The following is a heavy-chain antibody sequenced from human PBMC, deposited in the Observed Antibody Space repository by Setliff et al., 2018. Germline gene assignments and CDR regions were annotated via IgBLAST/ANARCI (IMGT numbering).Heavy chain of an antibody. CDR3: ARGRGLEWLPESWFDP. Sequence: SETLSLTCSVSGDSINSGTYYWSWFRQSAGKGLEWIGRIYTGGSTNYNPSLKGRVTISLDTSKNHFSLTLTSVTAADTAVYYCARGRGLEWLPESWFDPWGQGTLVTV. CDR2: IYTGGST. D-gene: IGHD3-3*01. V-gene: IGHV4-61*02. CDR1: GDSINSGTYY. J-gene: IGHJ5*02.